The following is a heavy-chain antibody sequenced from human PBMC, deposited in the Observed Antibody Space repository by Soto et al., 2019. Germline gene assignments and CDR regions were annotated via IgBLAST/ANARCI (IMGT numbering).Heavy chain of an antibody. V-gene: IGHV3-23*01. J-gene: IGHJ4*02. CDR2: ISGSGGST. CDR1: GFTFSSYA. Sequence: GGSLRLSCAASGFTFSSYAMSWVRQAPGKGLEWVSAISGSGGSTYYADSVKGRFTISRDNSKNTLYLQMNSLRAEDTAVYYCAKGAPPYSSRWSQSSGYYYFDYWGQGTLVTVSS. CDR3: AKGAPPYSSRWSQSSGYYYFDY. D-gene: IGHD6-13*01.